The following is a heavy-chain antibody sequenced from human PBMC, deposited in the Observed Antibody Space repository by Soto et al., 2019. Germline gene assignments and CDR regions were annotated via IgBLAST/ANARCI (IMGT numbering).Heavy chain of an antibody. J-gene: IGHJ4*02. CDR3: ARGDDYGDYEADY. CDR1: GFTFSSYS. V-gene: IGHV3-48*01. CDR2: INSSSSTI. D-gene: IGHD4-17*01. Sequence: EVQLVESGGGLVQPGGSLRLSCAASGFTFSSYSMNWVRQAPGKGLEWVSYINSSSSTIYYADSVKGRFTISRDNAKNSLYLQMNSLRAEDTAVYYCARGDDYGDYEADYWGQGTLVTVSS.